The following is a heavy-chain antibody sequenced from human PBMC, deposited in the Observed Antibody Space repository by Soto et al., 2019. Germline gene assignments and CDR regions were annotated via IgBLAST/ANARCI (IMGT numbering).Heavy chain of an antibody. D-gene: IGHD6-19*01. Sequence: EGQLGESGEALENLGGSLKLSCPASGFTSVIAWRNWAGQPPGRGLEWAGGIKSKLDGETIDYAAPVKGRFTISRDDSKNMLYLQMNSLKTEDTGVYYCTPLALKYNSDWYEFSDWGQGTLVTVSS. J-gene: IGHJ4*02. V-gene: IGHV3-15*07. CDR2: IKSKLDGETI. CDR3: TPLALKYNSDWYEFSD. CDR1: GFTSVIAW.